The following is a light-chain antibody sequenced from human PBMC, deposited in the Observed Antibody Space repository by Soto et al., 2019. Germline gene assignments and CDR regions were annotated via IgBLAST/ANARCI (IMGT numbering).Light chain of an antibody. J-gene: IGKJ3*01. Sequence: EIVMTHSPATLSVSPWEGATLSCRASQSISSNLAWYQQKPGPAPRLLMYGASIRATGIPDRFSGSGSGTEFTLTISSLEPEDFAVYYCQQSSSWPLTLGPGTKVDIK. CDR1: QSISSN. CDR3: QQSSSWPLT. V-gene: IGKV3D-15*01. CDR2: GAS.